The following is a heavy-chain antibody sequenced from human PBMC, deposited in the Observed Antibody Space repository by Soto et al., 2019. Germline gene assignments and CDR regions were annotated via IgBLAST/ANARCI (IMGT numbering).Heavy chain of an antibody. D-gene: IGHD1-26*01. CDR3: ETDITAGGMDV. CDR2: IMWSSDRV. CDR1: GVTAKDHA. V-gene: IGHV3-9*02. Sequence: EVQLVESGGGLVEPGTSLRLSCVGSGVTAKDHAMHWVRQAPGKGLEWVSGIMWSSDRVDYADSVKGRFTNSRDNAKNHLYRQMNRVRPEDSALYVCETDITAGGMDVWGQGTPVTVSS. J-gene: IGHJ6*02.